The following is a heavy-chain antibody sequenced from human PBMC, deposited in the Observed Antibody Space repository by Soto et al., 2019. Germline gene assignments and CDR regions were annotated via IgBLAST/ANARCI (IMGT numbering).Heavy chain of an antibody. CDR2: IHHSVST. J-gene: IGHJ4*02. Sequence: QLQLLESGSGLVKPSQTLSLTCAVSGGSISSGGYSWGWIRQPPGKGLEGIGYIHHSVSTYYNPSTKSRVTITMETSKNQFSLRLSSVTAADTAGYYCDTVPEYWGQGTLVTVSS. CDR3: DTVPEY. V-gene: IGHV4-30-2*01. CDR1: GGSISSGGYS.